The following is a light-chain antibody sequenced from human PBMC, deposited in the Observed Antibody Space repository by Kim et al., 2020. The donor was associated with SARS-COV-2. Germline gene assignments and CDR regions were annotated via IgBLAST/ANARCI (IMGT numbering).Light chain of an antibody. CDR2: DVS. CDR3: QQRSSWPLS. CDR1: QSVSSY. V-gene: IGKV3-11*01. J-gene: IGKJ4*01. Sequence: LYQGKRATLSCRAIQSVSSYLAWYQQKPGQAPRLLIYDVSHRATGIPDRFSGSGSGTDFTLTISTLEPEDVAVYYCQQRSSWPLSFGAGTKVEIK.